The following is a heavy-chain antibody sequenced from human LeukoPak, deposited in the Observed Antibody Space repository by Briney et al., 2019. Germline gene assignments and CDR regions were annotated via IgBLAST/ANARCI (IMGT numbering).Heavy chain of an antibody. CDR1: GYTFTNYA. CDR2: VNAGNGNT. V-gene: IGHV1-3*01. CDR3: GRESPCSGDGCHARLDY. Sequence: GASVKVSCKASGYTFTNYAMHWVRQAPGQSLEWMGWVNAGNGNTKYSQKFQGRVTITRDTSASTAYMELSSLRTEDTAVYYCGRESPCSGDGCHARLDYWGQGTLVTVSS. D-gene: IGHD2-15*01. J-gene: IGHJ4*02.